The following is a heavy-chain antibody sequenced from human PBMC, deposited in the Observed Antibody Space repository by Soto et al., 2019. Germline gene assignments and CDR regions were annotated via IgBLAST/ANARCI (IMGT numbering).Heavy chain of an antibody. V-gene: IGHV3-23*04. Sequence: EVQLVESGGKWVQPGGSLTLSCAASGFTFSTYAMAWVRQAPGKGLEWVSGVSASGLNTDYADPVKGRFYISRDNSKNTVSLHMNSLRAEDTALYYCAKDRTRWTSGYFFDYWGQGKPVTVSS. J-gene: IGHJ4*02. D-gene: IGHD1-1*01. CDR3: AKDRTRWTSGYFFDY. CDR1: GFTFSTYA. CDR2: VSASGLNT.